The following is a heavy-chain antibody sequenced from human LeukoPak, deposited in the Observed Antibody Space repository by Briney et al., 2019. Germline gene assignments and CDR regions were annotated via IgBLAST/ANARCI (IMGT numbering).Heavy chain of an antibody. CDR2: ISISGSKT. CDR3: ANEIRPNDY. D-gene: IGHD4-17*01. V-gene: IGHV3-23*01. CDR1: EFDFSSHA. Sequence: QAGGSLRLPCAASEFDFSSHAMTWVRQAPGKGLEWVSAISISGSKTYYADSVKGRFTISRDNSKNTLYLQMNSLRAEDTAVYYCANEIRPNDYWGQGTQVTVSS. J-gene: IGHJ4*02.